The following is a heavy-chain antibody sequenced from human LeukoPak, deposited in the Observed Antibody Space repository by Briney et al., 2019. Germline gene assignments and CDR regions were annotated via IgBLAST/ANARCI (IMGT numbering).Heavy chain of an antibody. D-gene: IGHD5-12*01. CDR3: AREGMVATFDY. CDR1: GFTFSSYS. CDR2: ISSSSSYI. Sequence: GGSLRLSCAASGFTFSSYSMNWVRQAPGKGLEWVSSISSSSSYIYYADSVKGRFAISRDKAKNSLYLQMNSLRAEDTAIYYCAREGMVATFDYWGQGTLVTVSS. V-gene: IGHV3-21*01. J-gene: IGHJ4*02.